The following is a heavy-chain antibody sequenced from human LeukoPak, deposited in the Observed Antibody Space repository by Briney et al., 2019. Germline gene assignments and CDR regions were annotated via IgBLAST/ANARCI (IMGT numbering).Heavy chain of an antibody. J-gene: IGHJ4*02. V-gene: IGHV4-59*12. Sequence: PSETLSRTCTVSGGSISSYYWSWIRQPPGKGLEGIGYIYYSGSTNYHPSLKSRVTISVDTSKNQFSLKLSSVTAADTAVYYCARVERSFDYWGQGTLVTVSS. CDR3: ARVERSFDY. CDR1: GGSISSYY. D-gene: IGHD1-1*01. CDR2: IYYSGST.